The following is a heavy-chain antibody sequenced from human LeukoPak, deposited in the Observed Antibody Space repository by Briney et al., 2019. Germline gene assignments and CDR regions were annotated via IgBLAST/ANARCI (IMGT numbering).Heavy chain of an antibody. D-gene: IGHD3-10*01. CDR2: IYYRGST. CDR1: GGSISSSSYS. CDR3: ARSREGSGSYYNDY. V-gene: IGHV4-39*07. J-gene: IGHJ4*02. Sequence: PSETLSLTCTVSGGSISSSSYSWGWIRQPPGQGLEWIGSIYYRGSTYYNPSLKSRVTISVDTSKNQFSLKLSSVTAADTAVYYCARSREGSGSYYNDYWGQGTLVTVSS.